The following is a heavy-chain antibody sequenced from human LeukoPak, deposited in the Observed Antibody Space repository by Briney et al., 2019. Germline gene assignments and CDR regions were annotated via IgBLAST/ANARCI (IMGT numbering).Heavy chain of an antibody. CDR1: GFTFSSYS. CDR2: ISSSSSTI. D-gene: IGHD5-24*01. CDR3: ARAEMATITYPDY. J-gene: IGHJ4*02. Sequence: GGSLRLSCAASGFTFSSYSMNWVRQAPGKGLEWVSYISSSSSTIYYADSVKGRFTISRDNAKNSLYLQMNSLKAEDTAVYYCARAEMATITYPDYWGQGTPVTVSS. V-gene: IGHV3-48*04.